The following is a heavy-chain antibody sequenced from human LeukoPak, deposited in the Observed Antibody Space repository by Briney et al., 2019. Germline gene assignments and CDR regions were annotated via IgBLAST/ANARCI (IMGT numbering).Heavy chain of an antibody. D-gene: IGHD6-13*01. CDR2: INHSGST. Sequence: SETLSLTCAVYGGSFSGYYWSWIRQLPGKGLEWIGEINHSGSTNYNPSLKSRVTISVDTSKNQFSLKLSSVTAADTAVYYCASISSSWLLFDYWGQGTLVTVSS. J-gene: IGHJ4*02. CDR1: GGSFSGYY. V-gene: IGHV4-34*01. CDR3: ASISSSWLLFDY.